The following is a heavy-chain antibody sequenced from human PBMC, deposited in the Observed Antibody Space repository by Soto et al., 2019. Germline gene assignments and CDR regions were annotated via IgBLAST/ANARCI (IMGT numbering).Heavy chain of an antibody. D-gene: IGHD5-12*01. CDR3: AKHLSAWLRMEAFDV. Sequence: QVQLQESGPGLVKPSETLSLTCTVSGDSISSYYWSWIRQPPGKGLEWIGYAYYGGNTNYNPSLKSRVTISGDTSKSQFALKLNSVTGADTAVYYCAKHLSAWLRMEAFDVWGPGTMVTVSS. V-gene: IGHV4-59*08. CDR1: GDSISSYY. J-gene: IGHJ3*01. CDR2: AYYGGNT.